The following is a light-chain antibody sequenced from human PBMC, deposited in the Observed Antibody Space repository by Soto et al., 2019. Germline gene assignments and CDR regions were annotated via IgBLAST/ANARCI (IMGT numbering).Light chain of an antibody. CDR1: SSNIGSHT. CDR2: SNT. J-gene: IGLJ2*01. Sequence: QSVLTQPPSASGTPGQTIAISCSGGSSNIGSHTVNWYQQLPGTAPRLLIYSNTQRPSGVPDRFSGSKSGTSASLAITGLQAEDEADYYCQSFDSSLSVVVFGGGTKLTVL. CDR3: QSFDSSLSVVV. V-gene: IGLV1-44*01.